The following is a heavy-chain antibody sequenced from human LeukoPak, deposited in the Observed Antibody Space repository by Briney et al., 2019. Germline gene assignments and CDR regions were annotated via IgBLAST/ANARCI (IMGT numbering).Heavy chain of an antibody. CDR1: GFTFSSYA. CDR2: ISGSGGST. CDR3: AKHLSTSCYFSWFDP. D-gene: IGHD2-2*01. Sequence: PGGSLRLSCAASGFTFSSYAMSWVRQAPGKGLEWVSAISGSGGSTYYADSVKGRFTISRDDSKNTLYLQMNSLRAEDTAAYYCAKHLSTSCYFSWFDPWGQGTLVTVSS. V-gene: IGHV3-23*01. J-gene: IGHJ5*02.